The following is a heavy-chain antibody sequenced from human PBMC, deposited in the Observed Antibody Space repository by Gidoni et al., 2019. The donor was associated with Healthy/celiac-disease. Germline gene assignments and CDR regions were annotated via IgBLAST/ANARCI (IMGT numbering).Heavy chain of an antibody. J-gene: IGHJ4*02. V-gene: IGHV3-30-3*01. Sequence: QVQLVESGGGVIPPGRSLRLSCAASGFPFSSPSMHWVRQAPGQGLEWVAVISYDGSNKYYADSVKGRFTISRDNSKNTLYLQMNSLRAEDTAVYYCAGGEGYCSSTSCPPHDYWGQGTLVTVSS. D-gene: IGHD2-2*01. CDR2: ISYDGSNK. CDR1: GFPFSSPS. CDR3: AGGEGYCSSTSCPPHDY.